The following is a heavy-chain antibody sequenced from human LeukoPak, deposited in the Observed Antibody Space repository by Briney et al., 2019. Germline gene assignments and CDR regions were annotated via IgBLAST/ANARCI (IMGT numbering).Heavy chain of an antibody. CDR3: ARGVDGGNSDWFDP. D-gene: IGHD4-23*01. V-gene: IGHV1-69*04. CDR2: IIPILGIA. J-gene: IGHJ5*02. Sequence: ASVKVSCKASGYTFTGYYMHWVRQAPGQGLEWMGRIIPILGIANYAQKFRGRVTITADKSTSTAYMELSSLRSEDTAVYYCARGVDGGNSDWFDPWGQGTLVTVSS. CDR1: GYTFTGYY.